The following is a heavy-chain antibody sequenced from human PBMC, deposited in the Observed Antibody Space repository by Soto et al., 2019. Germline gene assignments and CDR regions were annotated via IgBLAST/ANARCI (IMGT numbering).Heavy chain of an antibody. CDR2: ISSNGGST. J-gene: IGHJ4*02. CDR3: ARQGSGSYYFDY. CDR1: GFTFSSYA. V-gene: IGHV3-64*01. Sequence: EVQLVESGGGLVQPGGSLRLSCAASGFTFSSYAMHWVRQAPGKGLEYVSAISSNGGSTYYANSVKGRFTISTDNSKITLYLQMGGLRAEDMAVYYCARQGSGSYYFDYSGQGTLVTVSS. D-gene: IGHD2-15*01.